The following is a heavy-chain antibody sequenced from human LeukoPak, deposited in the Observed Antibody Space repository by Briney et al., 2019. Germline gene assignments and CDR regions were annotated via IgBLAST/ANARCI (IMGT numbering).Heavy chain of an antibody. Sequence: PSETLSLTCAVYGGSFSGYYWSWIRQPPGKGLEWIGEINHSGSTNYNPSLKSRVTISVDTSENQFSLKLSSVTAADTAVYYCARGPKTDIVVVPAATFLDYWGQGTLVTVSS. CDR1: GGSFSGYY. J-gene: IGHJ4*02. CDR3: ARGPKTDIVVVPAATFLDY. D-gene: IGHD2-2*01. CDR2: INHSGST. V-gene: IGHV4-34*01.